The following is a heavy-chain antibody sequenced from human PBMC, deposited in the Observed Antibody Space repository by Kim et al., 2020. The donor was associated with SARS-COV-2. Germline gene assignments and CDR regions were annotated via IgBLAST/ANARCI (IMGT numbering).Heavy chain of an antibody. CDR3: AKGRAEGAGSSTN. CDR1: GFTFSSYA. D-gene: IGHD3-10*01. V-gene: IGHV3-23*01. J-gene: IGHJ4*02. CDR2: ISGSGGST. Sequence: GGSLRLSCAASGFTFSSYAMSWVRQAPGKGLEWVTGISGSGGSTYYADSVKGRFTISRDNSKNTLYLQMNSLSAEDTAVFYCAKGRAEGAGSSTNWGQGTLVTVSS.